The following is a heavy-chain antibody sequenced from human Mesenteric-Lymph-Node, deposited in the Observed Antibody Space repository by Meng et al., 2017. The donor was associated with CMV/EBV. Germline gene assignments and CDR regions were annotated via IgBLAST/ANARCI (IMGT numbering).Heavy chain of an antibody. Sequence: QVQLVQSRAEVGKPGASVMVSCNASGYTFTDFYIHWVRQAPGQGLEWMGRINPNSGVSNSAQNFQGRVTMTRDTSISTAYMELGRLTSDDTAVYYCARDNVNPEGFDPWGQGTLVTVSS. CDR2: INPNSGVS. CDR1: GYTFTDFY. CDR3: ARDNVNPEGFDP. V-gene: IGHV1-2*06. J-gene: IGHJ5*02. D-gene: IGHD2/OR15-2a*01.